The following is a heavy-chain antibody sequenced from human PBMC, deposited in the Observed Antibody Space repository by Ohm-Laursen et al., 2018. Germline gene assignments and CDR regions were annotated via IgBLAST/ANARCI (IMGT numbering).Heavy chain of an antibody. V-gene: IGHV3-72*01. CDR1: GFTFTNAW. Sequence: SLRLSCAASGFTFTNAWMSWVRQAPGKGLEWVGRSRHKENNYSTVYAASVRGRFTISRDESKNEMYLQMKSLKTGDTAVYYCAKFNADYPWGQGTLVSVSS. D-gene: IGHD4-17*01. J-gene: IGHJ4*02. CDR2: SRHKENNYST. CDR3: AKFNADYP.